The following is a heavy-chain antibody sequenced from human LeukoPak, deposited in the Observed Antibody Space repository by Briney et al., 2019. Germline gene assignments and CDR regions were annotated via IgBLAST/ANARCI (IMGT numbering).Heavy chain of an antibody. CDR1: GYTFTSYG. V-gene: IGHV1-18*01. CDR3: ARTAMRGKYSGSYPTDY. J-gene: IGHJ4*02. Sequence: GASVKVSCKASGYTFTSYGISWVRQAPGQGLEWMGWISAYNGNTNYAQKLQGRVTMTTDTSTSTAYMELRSLRSDDTAVYYCARTAMRGKYSGSYPTDYWGQGTLVTVSS. CDR2: ISAYNGNT. D-gene: IGHD1-26*01.